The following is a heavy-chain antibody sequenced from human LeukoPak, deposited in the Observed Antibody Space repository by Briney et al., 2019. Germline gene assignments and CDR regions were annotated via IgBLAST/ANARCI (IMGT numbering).Heavy chain of an antibody. Sequence: GGSLRLSCAASTFSFSSYAMSWVRQAPGKGLEWVSTISASGGSTYYADSVKGRFTISRDISKNTFYMQMNSLTAEDTAVYYCARDHRPEIQYYYMDVWGKGTTVAVSS. V-gene: IGHV3-23*01. CDR1: TFSFSSYA. D-gene: IGHD1-14*01. CDR3: ARDHRPEIQYYYMDV. J-gene: IGHJ6*03. CDR2: ISASGGST.